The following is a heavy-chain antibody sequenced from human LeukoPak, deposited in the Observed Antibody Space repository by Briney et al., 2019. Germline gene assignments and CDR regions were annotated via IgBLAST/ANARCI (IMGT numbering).Heavy chain of an antibody. V-gene: IGHV3-7*05. CDR2: INEDESKK. CDR1: AFTFSSSW. Sequence: GGSLRLSCVGSAFTFSSSWMNWVRQAPGKGLEWVANINEDESKKSYVDSVKGRFTISRDNAKNSLFLQMSSLRAKDTALYYCDYRGEWGQGILVTVSS. J-gene: IGHJ4*02. D-gene: IGHD3-10*01. CDR3: DYRGE.